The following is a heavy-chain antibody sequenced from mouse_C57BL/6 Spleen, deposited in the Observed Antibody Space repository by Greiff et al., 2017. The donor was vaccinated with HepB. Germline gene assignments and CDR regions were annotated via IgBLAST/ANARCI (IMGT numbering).Heavy chain of an antibody. Sequence: QVQLQQPGAELVRPGTSVKLSCKASGYTFTSYWMHWVKQRPGQGLEWIGVIDPSDSYTNYNQKFKGKATLTVDTSSSPAYMQLSSLTSEDSAVYDCAGGITTAPWFAYWGQGTLVTVSA. CDR3: AGGITTAPWFAY. J-gene: IGHJ3*01. CDR1: GYTFTSYW. CDR2: IDPSDSYT. D-gene: IGHD1-2*01. V-gene: IGHV1-59*01.